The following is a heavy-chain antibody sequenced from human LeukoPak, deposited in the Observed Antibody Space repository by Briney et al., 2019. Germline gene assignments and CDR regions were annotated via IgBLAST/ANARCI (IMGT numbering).Heavy chain of an antibody. D-gene: IGHD4-17*01. CDR2: VYYSGST. Sequence: SETLSLTCTVSGGSISTYYWSWIRQPPGKGLEWIGHVYYSGSTDYNPSLKSRVTISIDTSKHQFSLKLSSVTAADTAVYYCARSYGDYGNWFDPWGQGTLVTVSS. V-gene: IGHV4-59*01. J-gene: IGHJ5*02. CDR3: ARSYGDYGNWFDP. CDR1: GGSISTYY.